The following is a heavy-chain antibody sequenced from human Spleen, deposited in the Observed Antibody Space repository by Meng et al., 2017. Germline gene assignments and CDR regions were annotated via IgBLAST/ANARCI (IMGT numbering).Heavy chain of an antibody. CDR1: GFTFSSYG. Sequence: GGSLRLSCAASGFTFSSYGMHWVRQAPGKGLEWVAVIWYDGSNKYYADSVKGRFTISRDNSKNTLYLQMNSLRAEDTAVYYCAREPPSTVTPDYWGQGTLVTVSS. J-gene: IGHJ4*02. CDR2: IWYDGSNK. V-gene: IGHV3-33*01. CDR3: AREPPSTVTPDY. D-gene: IGHD4-11*01.